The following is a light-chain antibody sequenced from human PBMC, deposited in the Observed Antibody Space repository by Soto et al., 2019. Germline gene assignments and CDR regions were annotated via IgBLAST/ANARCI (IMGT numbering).Light chain of an antibody. CDR3: SSYAGSNNVVV. Sequence: QSALTQPPSASGSPGQSVTISCTGTSSGVGGYNCVSWYQQHPGKAPKLMIYEVSKRPSGVPDRFSGSKSGNTASLTVSGLQAEDEADYYCSSYAGSNNVVVFGGGTKVTVL. CDR1: SSGVGGYNC. V-gene: IGLV2-8*01. J-gene: IGLJ2*01. CDR2: EVS.